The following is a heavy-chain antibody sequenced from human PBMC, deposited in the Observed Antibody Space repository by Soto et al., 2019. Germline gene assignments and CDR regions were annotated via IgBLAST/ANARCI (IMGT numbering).Heavy chain of an antibody. V-gene: IGHV1-2*04. CDR2: INPNSGGT. D-gene: IGHD2-2*01. J-gene: IGHJ4*02. CDR3: ARVPSYCSSTSCYAFDY. CDR1: GYTFTGYY. Sequence: ASVKVSCKASGYTFTGYYMHWVRQAPGQGLEWMGWINPNSGGTNYAQKFQGWVTMTRDTSISTAYMELSRLRSDDTAVYYCARVPSYCSSTSCYAFDYWGQGTLVTVSS.